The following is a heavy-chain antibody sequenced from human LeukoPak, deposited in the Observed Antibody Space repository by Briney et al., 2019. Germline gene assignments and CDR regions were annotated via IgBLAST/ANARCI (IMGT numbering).Heavy chain of an antibody. CDR3: VREVIAAGGTKSFDH. Sequence: GGSLRLSCAASEFTFSNYVMHWVRQAPGKGLEGVAIIWYEGSSKYYADSVKGRFTISRDNSKNTLSLQMNSLRDEDTAVYYCVREVIAAGGTKSFDHWGQGTLVTVSS. D-gene: IGHD6-13*01. CDR1: EFTFSNYV. V-gene: IGHV3-33*01. J-gene: IGHJ4*02. CDR2: IWYEGSSK.